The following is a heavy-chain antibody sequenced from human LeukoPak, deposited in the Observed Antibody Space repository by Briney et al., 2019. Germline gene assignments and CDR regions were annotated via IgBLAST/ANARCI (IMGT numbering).Heavy chain of an antibody. CDR2: ISTSSSYI. D-gene: IGHD1-26*01. CDR1: GFTFSGYS. Sequence: GGSLRLSCAASGFTFSGYSMSWVRQAPGQGLEGVSSISTSSSYIYYTDSVKGRFTISRDNAKKSLYLQMNSLRAEDTAVYCCGRDEGGKWELLGREGNWGQGTQVTVSS. CDR3: GRDEGGKWELLGREGN. J-gene: IGHJ4*02. V-gene: IGHV3-21*01.